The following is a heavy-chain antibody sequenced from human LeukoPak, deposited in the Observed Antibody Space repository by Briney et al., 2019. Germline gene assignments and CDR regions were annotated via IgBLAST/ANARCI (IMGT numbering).Heavy chain of an antibody. CDR3: TRDLDLYNDAFDV. CDR2: IRSSSNEI. CDR1: GFTFTRYR. D-gene: IGHD1-14*01. J-gene: IGHJ3*01. Sequence: GGSLRLSCTASGFTFTRYRMNWVRQAPGKGLEWLSSIRSSSNEIYYADSVKGRFTISRDNAKNSVYLQINSLRAEDTAVYYCTRDLDLYNDAFDVWGQGTRVIVFS. V-gene: IGHV3-21*01.